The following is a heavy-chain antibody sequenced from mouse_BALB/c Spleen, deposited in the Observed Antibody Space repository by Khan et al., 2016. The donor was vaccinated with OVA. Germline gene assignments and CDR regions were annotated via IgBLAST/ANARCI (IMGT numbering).Heavy chain of an antibody. D-gene: IGHD1-1*02. J-gene: IGHJ3*01. Sequence: EVELEESGGDLVKTGGSLKLSCAASGFTFSTYGMSWVRQTPDKRLEWVATISSGGHYTYYIDSVKGRFTISRDNAENILYLQMTSLRSEDTAMYYCAGLAYYYNSEGFAYWGQGTLVTVSA. CDR2: ISSGGHYT. CDR1: GFTFSTYG. V-gene: IGHV5-6*01. CDR3: AGLAYYYNSEGFAY.